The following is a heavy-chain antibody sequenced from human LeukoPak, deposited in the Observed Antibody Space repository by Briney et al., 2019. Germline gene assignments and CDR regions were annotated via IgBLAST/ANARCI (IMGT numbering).Heavy chain of an antibody. V-gene: IGHV3-23*01. D-gene: IGHD4-23*01. Sequence: GGSLRLSCAASGFTFSNYAMSWVRQAPGKGLEWVSAISGSGGSTDYADSVKGRFTISRDNSKNTLFLQMNSLRAEDTAVYYCANRGGNSKGSFDYWGQGTLVTVSS. CDR3: ANRGGNSKGSFDY. CDR1: GFTFSNYA. CDR2: ISGSGGST. J-gene: IGHJ4*02.